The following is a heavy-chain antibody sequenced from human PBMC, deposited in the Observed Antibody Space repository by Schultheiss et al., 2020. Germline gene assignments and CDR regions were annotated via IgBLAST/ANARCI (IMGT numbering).Heavy chain of an antibody. CDR1: GGSISSSSYY. CDR2: SNHTGGT. J-gene: IGHJ4*02. D-gene: IGHD3-16*01. Sequence: SETLSLTCTVSGGSISSSSYYWGWIRQPPGKGLEWIGESNHTGGTYYNPSFKSRVTISVDTSKNQFSLKLSSVTAADTAVYYCARGFGGLFDYWGQGTLVTVSS. CDR3: ARGFGGLFDY. V-gene: IGHV4-39*07.